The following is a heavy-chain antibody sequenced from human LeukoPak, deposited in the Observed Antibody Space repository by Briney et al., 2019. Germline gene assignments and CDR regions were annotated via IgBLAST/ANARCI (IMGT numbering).Heavy chain of an antibody. J-gene: IGHJ4*02. Sequence: GSLRLSFAAAGFTFNSYGMHWVRQTPGKGLEGVAVIWYDGSNELYADSVKGRFTISRDNSKNTLYLQMNSLRAEDTAVYYCARERGSSWYFDYWGQGTLVTVSS. CDR3: ARERGSSWYFDY. CDR2: IWYDGSNE. CDR1: GFTFNSYG. D-gene: IGHD6-13*01. V-gene: IGHV3-33*01.